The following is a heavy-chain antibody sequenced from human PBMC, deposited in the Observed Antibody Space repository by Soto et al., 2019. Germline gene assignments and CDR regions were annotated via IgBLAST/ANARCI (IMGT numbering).Heavy chain of an antibody. CDR2: IYYRGNT. CDR1: GDNIINHNCC. CDR3: ARLEGLATISYYFDY. J-gene: IGHJ4*02. V-gene: IGHV4-39*01. D-gene: IGHD3-9*01. Sequence: ETKRHTWSVAGDNIINHNCCWGRKRKPPGKGLEWIGSIYYRGNTYYNPSLKTRVTISLDKSKSQFSLKLDSVTAADSAVYFCARLEGLATISYYFDYWGQGTLVTVSS.